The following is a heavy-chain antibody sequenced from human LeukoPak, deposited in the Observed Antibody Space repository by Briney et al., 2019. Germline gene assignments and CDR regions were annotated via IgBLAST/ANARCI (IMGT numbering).Heavy chain of an antibody. D-gene: IGHD5-18*01. CDR3: TRDGDTYGYYYYGLDV. CDR2: INPNSGGT. CDR1: GYTFTGYY. V-gene: IGHV1-2*02. Sequence: ASVKVSCKASGYTFTGYYMHWVRQAPGQGLEWMGWINPNSGGTKYAQTFKGRVTMTRDTSISTAYMELSSLRSDDTAVYYCTRDGDTYGYYYYGLDVWGQGTTVTVSS. J-gene: IGHJ6*02.